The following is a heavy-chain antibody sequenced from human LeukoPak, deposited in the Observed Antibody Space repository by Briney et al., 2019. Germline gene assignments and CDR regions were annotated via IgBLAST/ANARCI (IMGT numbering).Heavy chain of an antibody. CDR3: ARKALGQGQYYFDF. V-gene: IGHV3-48*02. Sequence: PGGSLRLACAASGFTFSSYSMNWVRQAPGKGLEWVSYIGGSGNTIYYADSVKGRFTISRDNAKNSLYLQMNSLRDEDTAVYYCARKALGQGQYYFDFWGQGTLVTASS. CDR1: GFTFSSYS. D-gene: IGHD5-24*01. CDR2: IGGSGNTI. J-gene: IGHJ4*02.